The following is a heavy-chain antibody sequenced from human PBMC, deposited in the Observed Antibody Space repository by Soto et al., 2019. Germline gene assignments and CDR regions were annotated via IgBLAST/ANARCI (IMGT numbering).Heavy chain of an antibody. CDR3: ARTYGSGSYFLPFEY. Sequence: QVQLVQSGAEVKKPGASVKVSCKASGYMFNTYGITWVRQAPGQGLEWMGWISAYNGNIDYAQNLLGRVTMTIDTSTSTAYMELRSLRSDDTAVYYCARTYGSGSYFLPFEYWGQGTLVSVSS. D-gene: IGHD3-10*01. J-gene: IGHJ4*02. CDR1: GYMFNTYG. CDR2: ISAYNGNI. V-gene: IGHV1-18*01.